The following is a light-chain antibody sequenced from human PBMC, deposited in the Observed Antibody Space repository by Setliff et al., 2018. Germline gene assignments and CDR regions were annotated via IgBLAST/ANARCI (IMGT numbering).Light chain of an antibody. CDR3: SSYTRSNTLRV. J-gene: IGLJ3*02. V-gene: IGLV2-14*03. CDR1: SSDITNYDY. Sequence: QSVLTQPASVSGSPGQSITISCTGASSDITNYDYVSWYQHHPGKAPKLILYNVSQRPSGISARFSGSKSGNTAYLTISGLQPEDEAEYFCSSYTRSNTLRVFGGGTQRTVL. CDR2: NVS.